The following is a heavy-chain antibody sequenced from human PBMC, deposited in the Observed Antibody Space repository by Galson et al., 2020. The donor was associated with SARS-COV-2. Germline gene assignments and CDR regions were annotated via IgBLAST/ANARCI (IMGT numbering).Heavy chain of an antibody. J-gene: IGHJ6*02. CDR2: IWYDGSNK. V-gene: IGHV3-33*01. Sequence: GGPLSLSCAASGFTFSSYGMHWVRQAPGKGLEWVAVIWYDGSNKYYADSVKGRFTISRDKSKNTLYLQMNSLRAEDTAVYYCARDYRYYYGIDVWGQAATVTVSS. CDR1: GFTFSSYG. CDR3: ARDYRYYYGIDV.